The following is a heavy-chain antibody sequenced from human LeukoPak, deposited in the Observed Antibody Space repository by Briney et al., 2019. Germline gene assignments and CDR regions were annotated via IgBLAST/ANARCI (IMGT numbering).Heavy chain of an antibody. D-gene: IGHD1-7*01. Sequence: ASVKVSCKASGYTFTSYATHWVRQAPGQRLEWMGWINAGNGNTKYSQKFQGRVTITRDTSASTAYMELSSLRSEDTAVYYCARDDITGTPTATWGQGTLVTVSS. CDR3: ARDDITGTPTAT. J-gene: IGHJ5*02. V-gene: IGHV1-3*01. CDR2: INAGNGNT. CDR1: GYTFTSYA.